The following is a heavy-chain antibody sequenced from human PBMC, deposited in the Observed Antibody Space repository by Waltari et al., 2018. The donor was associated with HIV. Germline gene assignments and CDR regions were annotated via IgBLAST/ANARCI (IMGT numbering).Heavy chain of an antibody. Sequence: QLQMQESGPGLVKPSETLSLTCSVSGGHISSSDYSGGWLRQSPGKGLEWMGNIYYGGSTYYNPSLQSRVTISVDTSKNQFSLRLNSVTAADTAVYFCARHLRGHGFLAKLYYFDFWGQGALVTVSS. CDR2: IYYGGST. V-gene: IGHV4-39*01. CDR3: ARHLRGHGFLAKLYYFDF. CDR1: GGHISSSDYS. D-gene: IGHD3-3*01. J-gene: IGHJ4*02.